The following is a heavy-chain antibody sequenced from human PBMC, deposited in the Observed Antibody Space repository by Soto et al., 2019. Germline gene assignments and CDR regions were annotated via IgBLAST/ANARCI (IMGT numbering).Heavy chain of an antibody. CDR1: GYTFTSYA. Sequence: GSVKVSCKASGYTFTSYAMHWVRQAPGQRLEWMGWINAGNGNTKYSQKFQGRVTITRDTSASTAYMELSSLRSEDTAVYYCASDYGVPPAGVYWGQGTLVTVSS. CDR3: ASDYGVPPAGVY. D-gene: IGHD4-17*01. CDR2: INAGNGNT. J-gene: IGHJ4*02. V-gene: IGHV1-3*01.